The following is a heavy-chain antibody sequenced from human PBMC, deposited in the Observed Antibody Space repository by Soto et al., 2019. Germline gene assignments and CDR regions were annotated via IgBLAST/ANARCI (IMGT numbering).Heavy chain of an antibody. D-gene: IGHD2-2*01. CDR3: ASCPGCSECYVGEYFQL. CDR1: GFNFNRAW. J-gene: IGHJ1*01. CDR2: IKGKNGGEAT. Sequence: TGGSLTLSCAAAGFNFNRAWQNWVRQAPGRGLEWVGRIKGKNGGEATDYTAPVKGRFSISRDDSQKTLYVQMNSLKTEDTAVYFCASCPGCSECYVGEYFQLWGQGTLVTVSS. V-gene: IGHV3-15*07.